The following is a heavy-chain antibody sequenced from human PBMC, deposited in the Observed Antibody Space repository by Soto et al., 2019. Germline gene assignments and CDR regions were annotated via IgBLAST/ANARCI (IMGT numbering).Heavy chain of an antibody. CDR1: AGSISSSSYY. V-gene: IGHV4-39*01. CDR2: IYYSGST. CDR3: ASVITYVRGVMEYYFDY. D-gene: IGHD3-10*02. Sequence: SETLSLTCTVSAGSISSSSYYWGWIRQPPGKGLEWIGSIYYSGSTYYNPSLKSRVTISVDTSKNQFSLKLSSVTAADTAVYYCASVITYVRGVMEYYFDYWGKGTLVTVSS. J-gene: IGHJ4*02.